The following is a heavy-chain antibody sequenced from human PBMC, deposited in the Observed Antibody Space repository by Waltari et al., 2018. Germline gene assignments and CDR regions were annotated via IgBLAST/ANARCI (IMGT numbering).Heavy chain of an antibody. J-gene: IGHJ4*02. Sequence: QVQLVQSGAEVKKPGASVKVSCKASGYTFTSYAMHWVRQAPGQRLEWMGWINAGNGNTKYSQKCQGRVTITRDTSASTAYMELNSLRAEDTAVYYCARGIDYGDLEEPYYFDYWGQGTLVTVSS. CDR2: INAGNGNT. V-gene: IGHV1-3*01. CDR3: ARGIDYGDLEEPYYFDY. CDR1: GYTFTSYA. D-gene: IGHD4-17*01.